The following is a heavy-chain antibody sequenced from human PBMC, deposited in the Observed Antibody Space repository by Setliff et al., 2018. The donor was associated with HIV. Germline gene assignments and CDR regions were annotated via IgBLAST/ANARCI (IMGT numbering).Heavy chain of an antibody. D-gene: IGHD3-16*01. CDR1: GASISSDS. J-gene: IGHJ5*02. V-gene: IGHV4-59*01. Sequence: SETLSLTCTVSGASISSDSWSRIRQSPGKGLEWIGFILNREITNYNPSLQSRVSISMDTSKNQFSLKLHSVTAADTAIYHCAKGGASSHWLGPWGQGTLVTVSS. CDR3: AKGGASSHWLGP. CDR2: ILNREIT.